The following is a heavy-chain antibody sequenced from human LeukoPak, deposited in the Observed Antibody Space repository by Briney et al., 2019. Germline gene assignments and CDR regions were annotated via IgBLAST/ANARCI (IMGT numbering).Heavy chain of an antibody. J-gene: IGHJ3*02. CDR3: ARDLSLDDALDM. Sequence: PGGSLRLSCAASGFSFSNYYMNWVRQAPGKGLEWVSYITSSRTLYYADSVKGRFTISRDNVKNSVYLQMNNLRAEDTAVYFCARDLSLDDALDMWGQGTMVNDSS. V-gene: IGHV3-69-1*01. D-gene: IGHD2/OR15-2a*01. CDR2: ITSSRTL. CDR1: GFSFSNYY.